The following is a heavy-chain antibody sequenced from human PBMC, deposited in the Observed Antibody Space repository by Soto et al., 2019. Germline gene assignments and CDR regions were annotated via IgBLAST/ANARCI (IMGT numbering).Heavy chain of an antibody. CDR1: GGTFSGYA. Sequence: KVSCKASGGTFSGYAISWVRQAPGQGLEWMGGIIPMYGKANYAQNFQDRVTITADESTSTAYMELNSLRSEDTAVYYCARDLGGCSAGSCRHNWFDPWGQGTLVTVSS. V-gene: IGHV1-69*01. D-gene: IGHD2-15*01. CDR2: IIPMYGKA. J-gene: IGHJ5*02. CDR3: ARDLGGCSAGSCRHNWFDP.